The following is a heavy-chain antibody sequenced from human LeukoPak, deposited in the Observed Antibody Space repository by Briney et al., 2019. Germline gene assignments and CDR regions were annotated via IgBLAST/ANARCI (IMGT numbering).Heavy chain of an antibody. CDR3: ARDGIAAAGTHYYGMDV. V-gene: IGHV3-30-3*01. J-gene: IGHJ6*02. CDR2: ISYDGSNK. Sequence: QPGRSLRLSCAASGFTFSSYAMHWVRQAPGKGLEWVAVISYDGSNKYYADSVKGRFTISRDNSKNTLYLQMNSLRAEDTAVYYCARDGIAAAGTHYYGMDVWGQGTTVTVSS. CDR1: GFTFSSYA. D-gene: IGHD6-13*01.